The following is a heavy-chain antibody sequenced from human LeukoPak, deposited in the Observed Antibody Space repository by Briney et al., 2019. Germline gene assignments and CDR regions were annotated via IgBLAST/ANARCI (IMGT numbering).Heavy chain of an antibody. J-gene: IGHJ4*02. Sequence: PSGTLSLTCPVSGGSISSSNWWSWVRQPPGKGLEWIGEIYHSGSSNYNPSLKSRVTISVDKSKNQFSLKLSSVTAADTAVYYCARGLMTTGRSNFDYWGQGTLVTVSS. V-gene: IGHV4-4*02. CDR1: GGSISSSNW. CDR3: ARGLMTTGRSNFDY. CDR2: IYHSGSS. D-gene: IGHD4-17*01.